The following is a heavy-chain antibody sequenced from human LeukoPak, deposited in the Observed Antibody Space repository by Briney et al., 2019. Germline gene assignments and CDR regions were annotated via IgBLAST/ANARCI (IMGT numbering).Heavy chain of an antibody. D-gene: IGHD3-16*02. Sequence: GGSLRLSCAASGFTFSDYYMSWIRQAPGKGLEWVSYISSSGSTICYADSVKGRFTISRDNAKNSLYLQMNSLRAEDTAVYYCARDGDYVWGSYRYCDYWGQGTLVTVSS. J-gene: IGHJ4*02. V-gene: IGHV3-11*04. CDR1: GFTFSDYY. CDR3: ARDGDYVWGSYRYCDY. CDR2: ISSSGSTI.